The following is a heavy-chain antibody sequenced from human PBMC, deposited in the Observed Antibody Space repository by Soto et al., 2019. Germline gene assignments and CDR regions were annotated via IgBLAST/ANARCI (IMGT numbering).Heavy chain of an antibody. D-gene: IGHD3-10*01. CDR1: GDSLKNHY. CDR3: PRSPMVPVDYFDF. V-gene: IGHV4-59*11. Sequence: PSETLSVTCSVSGDSLKNHYWAWIRHSPGKGLEWIGNIYDSGSTNYSPAPKSRVSMSVDTSKNLFSLKMNSVTAADTAVYYCPRSPMVPVDYFDFWGQGTVVT. J-gene: IGHJ4*02. CDR2: IYDSGST.